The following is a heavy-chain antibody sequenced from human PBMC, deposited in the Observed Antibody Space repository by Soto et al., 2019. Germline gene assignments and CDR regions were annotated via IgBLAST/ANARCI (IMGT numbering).Heavy chain of an antibody. CDR1: GFTFSSYG. Sequence: QVQLVESGGGVVQPGRSLRLSCAASGFTFSSYGMHWVRQAPGKGLEWVAVIWYDGSNKYYADSVKGRFTISRDNXXNTLYLQMNSLRAEDTAVYYCARGILDNLPLGMDVWGQGTTVTVSS. D-gene: IGHD1-20*01. CDR2: IWYDGSNK. J-gene: IGHJ6*02. CDR3: ARGILDNLPLGMDV. V-gene: IGHV3-33*01.